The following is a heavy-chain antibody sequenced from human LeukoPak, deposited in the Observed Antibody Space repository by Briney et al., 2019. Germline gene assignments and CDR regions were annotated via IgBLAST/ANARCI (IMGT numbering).Heavy chain of an antibody. V-gene: IGHV3-23*01. Sequence: PGGSLRLSCEASGFTFTTYSMTWVRQAPGKGLEWVSSFSFNGESTYYADSAKGRFTISRDNSKNTLYLQMNSLRAEDTAVYYCAKGGYSNGRYYYYMDVWGEGTTVTVSS. J-gene: IGHJ6*03. CDR1: GFTFTTYS. D-gene: IGHD5-18*01. CDR2: FSFNGEST. CDR3: AKGGYSNGRYYYYMDV.